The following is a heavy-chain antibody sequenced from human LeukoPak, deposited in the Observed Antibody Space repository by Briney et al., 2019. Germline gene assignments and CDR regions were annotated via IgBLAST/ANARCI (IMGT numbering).Heavy chain of an antibody. CDR2: ISAYNGNT. D-gene: IGHD4/OR15-4a*01. Sequence: GASVKVSCKASGYTFTNYGISWVRQAPGQGLEWMGWISAYNGNTNYAQRLQGRVTVTTETSTSTAYMELRSLSPDDTAIYYCARKPTAYPNDYWGQGTLVTVSS. CDR1: GYTFTNYG. CDR3: ARKPTAYPNDY. V-gene: IGHV1-18*04. J-gene: IGHJ4*02.